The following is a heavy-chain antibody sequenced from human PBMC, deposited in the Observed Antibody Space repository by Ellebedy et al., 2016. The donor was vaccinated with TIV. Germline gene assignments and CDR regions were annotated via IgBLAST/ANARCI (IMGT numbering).Heavy chain of an antibody. Sequence: MPSETLSLTCSVSGGSMINYYWSWIRQSPGKGLEWIGYIYSTGTTNYDPSLKSRVTMSVDTSKNQFSLKLSSVTAADTGVYYCAKLAAVAYLGAVNYHSMDVWGQGTTVTVSS. CDR3: AKLAAVAYLGAVNYHSMDV. CDR1: GGSMINYY. J-gene: IGHJ6*02. CDR2: IYSTGTT. D-gene: IGHD6-13*01. V-gene: IGHV4-4*09.